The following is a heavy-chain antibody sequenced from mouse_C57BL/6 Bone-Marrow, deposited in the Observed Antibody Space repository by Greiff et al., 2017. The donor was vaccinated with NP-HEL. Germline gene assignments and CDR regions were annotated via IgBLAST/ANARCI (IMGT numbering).Heavy chain of an antibody. CDR1: GFTFSSYA. CDR3: ARDRDFDY. D-gene: IGHD3-1*01. Sequence: DVKLVESGGGLVKPGGSLKLSCAASGFTFSSYAMSWVRQTPEKRLEWVATISDGGSYTYYPDNVKGRFTISRDNAKNNLYLQMGHLKSEDTAMYYCARDRDFDYWGQGTTLTVSS. V-gene: IGHV5-4*01. CDR2: ISDGGSYT. J-gene: IGHJ2*01.